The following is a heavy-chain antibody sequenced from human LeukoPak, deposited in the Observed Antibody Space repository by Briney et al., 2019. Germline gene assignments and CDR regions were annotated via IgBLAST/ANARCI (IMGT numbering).Heavy chain of an antibody. Sequence: GGSLRLSCAASGFTFSSYSMNWVRQAPGKGLEWVSVIYSGGSTYYADSVKGRFTISRDNSKNTLYLQMNSLRAEDTAVYYCARALGSGSPFGAGAFDIWGQGTMVTVSS. CDR1: GFTFSSYS. J-gene: IGHJ3*02. CDR3: ARALGSGSPFGAGAFDI. D-gene: IGHD3-10*01. CDR2: IYSGGST. V-gene: IGHV3-66*01.